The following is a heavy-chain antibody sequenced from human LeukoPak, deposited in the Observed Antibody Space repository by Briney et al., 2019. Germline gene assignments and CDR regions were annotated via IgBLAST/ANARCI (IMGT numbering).Heavy chain of an antibody. J-gene: IGHJ4*02. CDR2: IYNGGST. V-gene: IGHV3-66*01. D-gene: IGHD3-16*01. Sequence: PSETLSLTCTVSGGSISSSSDSWGWIRQAPGKGLEWVSLIYNGGSTYYADSVKGRFTISRDNSKNTLYLQMNSLRAEDTAVYYCARDLGGPDYWGQGSLVTVSS. CDR1: GGSISSSSDS. CDR3: ARDLGGPDY.